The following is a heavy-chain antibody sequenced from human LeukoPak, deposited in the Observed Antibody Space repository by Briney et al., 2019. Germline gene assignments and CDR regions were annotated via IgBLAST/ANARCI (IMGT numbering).Heavy chain of an antibody. V-gene: IGHV4-39*01. CDR1: GDSIRSSRYY. CDR3: ARHPPSECYFDL. J-gene: IGHJ2*01. D-gene: IGHD3-3*01. Sequence: SETLSLTCTVSGDSIRSSRYYWGWLRQPPGKGLEWIGSIDYSGSTYYSPSLKSRVTISVDTSKNQFSLKLRSVTAADTAVYYCARHPPSECYFDLWYRGTLVTVSS. CDR2: IDYSGST.